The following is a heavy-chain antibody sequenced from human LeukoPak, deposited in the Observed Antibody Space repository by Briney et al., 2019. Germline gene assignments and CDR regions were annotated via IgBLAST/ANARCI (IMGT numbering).Heavy chain of an antibody. CDR3: AKAPPHSKELNWFDP. CDR1: GFTFSSYS. J-gene: IGHJ5*02. D-gene: IGHD1-26*01. Sequence: GGSLRLSCAASGFTFSSYSMNWVRQAPGKGLEWVSSISSSSSYIYYADSVKGRFTISRDNAKNSLYLQMNSLRAEDTAVYYCAKAPPHSKELNWFDPWGQGTLVTVSS. V-gene: IGHV3-21*04. CDR2: ISSSSSYI.